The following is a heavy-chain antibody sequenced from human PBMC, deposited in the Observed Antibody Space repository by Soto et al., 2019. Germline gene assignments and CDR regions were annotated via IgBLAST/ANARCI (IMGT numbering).Heavy chain of an antibody. D-gene: IGHD3-10*01. CDR2: ISAYNGNT. CDR1: GYTFTSYG. V-gene: IGHV1-18*01. J-gene: IGHJ6*03. CDR3: ARLRTMVRGVIRVVYYYYMDV. Sequence: ASVKVSCKASGYTFTSYGISWVRQAPGQGLEWMGWISAYNGNTNYAQKLQGRVTMTTDTSTSTAYMELRSLRSDDTAVYYCARLRTMVRGVIRVVYYYYMDVWGKGTTVTVSS.